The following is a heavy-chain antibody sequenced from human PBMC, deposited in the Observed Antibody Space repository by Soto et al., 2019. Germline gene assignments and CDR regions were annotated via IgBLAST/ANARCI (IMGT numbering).Heavy chain of an antibody. V-gene: IGHV4-39*01. CDR2: MYYSGSS. CDR1: GGSISSRTFW. J-gene: IGHJ4*02. D-gene: IGHD4-4*01. Sequence: QLQLQESGPGLVKPSETLSLTCRVSGGSISSRTFWWAWIRQPPGKGLEWIGDMYYSGSSYSSPSLKSRVTLSVDTSKNQLSLNLNSVTAADTAVYYCARHPRDDYNYGGSGIFDYWGQGTLVTVSS. CDR3: ARHPRDDYNYGGSGIFDY.